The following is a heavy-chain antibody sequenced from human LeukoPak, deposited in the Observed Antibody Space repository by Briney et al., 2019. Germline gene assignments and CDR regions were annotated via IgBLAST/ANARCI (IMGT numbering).Heavy chain of an antibody. V-gene: IGHV3-23*01. D-gene: IGHD2-15*01. CDR3: ARDLEVAAAPDF. CDR1: GFTFRSYA. J-gene: IGHJ4*02. Sequence: GGSLRLSCAASGFTFRSYAMSWVRQAPGKGLEWVSAISGSGGSTYYADSVKGRFTISSDNSKNTLYLQMNSLRAEDTAVYYCARDLEVAAAPDFWGQGTLVTVSS. CDR2: ISGSGGST.